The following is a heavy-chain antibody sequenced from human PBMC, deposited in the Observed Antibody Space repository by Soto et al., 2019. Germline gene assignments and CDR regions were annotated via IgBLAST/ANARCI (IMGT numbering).Heavy chain of an antibody. V-gene: IGHV1-69*13. CDR3: ARAIRTPIRFLEWLPPPYYYYYGMDV. CDR1: GGTFSSYA. D-gene: IGHD3-3*01. Sequence: SVKVSCKASGGTFSSYAISWVRQAPGQGLEWMGGIIPIFGTANYAQKFQGRVTITADESTSTAYMELSSLRSEDTAVYYCARAIRTPIRFLEWLPPPYYYYYGMDVWGQGTTVTVSS. CDR2: IIPIFGTA. J-gene: IGHJ6*02.